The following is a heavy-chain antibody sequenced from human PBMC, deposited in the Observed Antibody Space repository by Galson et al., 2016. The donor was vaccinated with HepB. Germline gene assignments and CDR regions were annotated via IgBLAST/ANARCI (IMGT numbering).Heavy chain of an antibody. J-gene: IGHJ4*02. D-gene: IGHD3/OR15-3a*01. Sequence: SLRLSCAASGFTFNSYAMSWVRQAPGKGLEWVSGINSGGITLYADSVRGRFTISRDNAKNSLYLQMSSLGAEDTAVYYCARDMVHGLGVYDYWGQGTLVTVSS. CDR1: GFTFNSYA. CDR2: INSGGIT. V-gene: IGHV3-23*01. CDR3: ARDMVHGLGVYDY.